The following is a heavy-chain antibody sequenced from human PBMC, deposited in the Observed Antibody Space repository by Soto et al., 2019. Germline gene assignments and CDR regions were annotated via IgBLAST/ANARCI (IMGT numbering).Heavy chain of an antibody. D-gene: IGHD6-19*01. CDR2: IFDNGTA. CDR1: GGSVSSGSFH. J-gene: IGHJ4*02. CDR3: ARIGGWYDIDF. Sequence: PSETLSLTCSVSGGSVSSGSFHWGWIGQPQGKGRQFIGCIFDNGTANYSPSQKNRASISIDTSQSQFFLKPSSVAAADTAVYYCARIGGWYDIDFWGQGSLVTVSS. V-gene: IGHV4-61*01.